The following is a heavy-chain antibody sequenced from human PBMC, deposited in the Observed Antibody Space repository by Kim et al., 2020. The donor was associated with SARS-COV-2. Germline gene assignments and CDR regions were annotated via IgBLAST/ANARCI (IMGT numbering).Heavy chain of an antibody. CDR2: IYHSGST. J-gene: IGHJ3*02. Sequence: SETLSLTCTVSGYSISSGYYWGWIRQPPGKGLEWIGSIYHSGSTYYNPSLKSRVTISVDTSKNQFSLKLSSVTAADTAVYYCATIWGRWFGELLSADAFDIWGQGTMVTVSS. CDR1: GYSISSGYY. D-gene: IGHD3-10*01. V-gene: IGHV4-38-2*02. CDR3: ATIWGRWFGELLSADAFDI.